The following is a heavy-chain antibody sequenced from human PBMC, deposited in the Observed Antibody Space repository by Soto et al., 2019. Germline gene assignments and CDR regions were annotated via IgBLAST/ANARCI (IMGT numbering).Heavy chain of an antibody. V-gene: IGHV1-8*01. D-gene: IGHD3-10*01. CDR2: VNPNHGDT. J-gene: IGHJ4*02. CDR3: AKVSRKGSAIDFDY. Sequence: QVQLVQSGAELKKPGASVKVSCKASGYTFSNYDMTWVRQATGQGPEWVGWVNPNHGDTGYAQKFQGRVTLTTDISTTTAYMELTSRRSEDTAIYYCAKVSRKGSAIDFDYWGQGTLITVSS. CDR1: GYTFSNYD.